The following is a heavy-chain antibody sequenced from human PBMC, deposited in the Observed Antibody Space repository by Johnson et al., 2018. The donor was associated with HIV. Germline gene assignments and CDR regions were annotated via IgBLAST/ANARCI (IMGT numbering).Heavy chain of an antibody. CDR1: GFTFSSYA. Sequence: QVQLVESGGGVVQPGRSLRLSCAASGFTFSSYAMHWVRQAPGKGLEWVAVISYDGSEKYYADSVKGRFTISRDSSKNTLYLQMNNLRAEDTAVYYCARDLAYNSRWTGAFDIWGQGTMVTVSS. D-gene: IGHD6-13*01. CDR2: ISYDGSEK. J-gene: IGHJ3*02. CDR3: ARDLAYNSRWTGAFDI. V-gene: IGHV3-30*04.